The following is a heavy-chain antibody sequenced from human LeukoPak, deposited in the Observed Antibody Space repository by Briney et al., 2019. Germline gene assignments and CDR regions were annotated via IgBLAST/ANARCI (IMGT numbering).Heavy chain of an antibody. J-gene: IGHJ5*02. D-gene: IGHD2-2*01. CDR1: GYTFTGYY. CDR2: INPNSGGT. Sequence: GASVKVSCKASGYTFTGYYMHWVRQAPGQRLEWMGWINPNSGGTNYAQKFQGRVTMTRDTSISTAYMELSRLRSDDTAVYYCAREGIVVVPAAQPHNWFDPWGQGTLVTVSS. V-gene: IGHV1-2*02. CDR3: AREGIVVVPAAQPHNWFDP.